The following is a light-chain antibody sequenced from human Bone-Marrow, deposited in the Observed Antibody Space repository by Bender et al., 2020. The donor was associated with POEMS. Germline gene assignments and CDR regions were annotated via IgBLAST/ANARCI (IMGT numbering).Light chain of an antibody. CDR2: DVT. Sequence: QSALTQPASVSGSPGQSITISCTGSSTDVGGHDYVSWYQQYPDKAPKLVIYDVTNRPSGISSRFSGSKSGNTASLTISGLQTEDEAHYYCNSYTSSSSWLFGGGTKVTVL. CDR1: STDVGGHDY. V-gene: IGLV2-14*03. CDR3: NSYTSSSSWL. J-gene: IGLJ3*02.